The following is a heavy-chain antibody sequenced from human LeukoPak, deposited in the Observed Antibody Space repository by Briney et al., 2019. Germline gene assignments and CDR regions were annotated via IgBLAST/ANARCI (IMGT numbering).Heavy chain of an antibody. CDR1: GGSISSSSYY. D-gene: IGHD3-10*01. Sequence: SETLSLTCTVSGGSISSSSYYWGWIRQPPGKGLEWIGSIYYSGSTYYNPSLKSRVTISVDTSKNQFSLKLSSVTAADTAVYYCARSPSGYYGSDRNWFDPWGQGTLVTVSS. J-gene: IGHJ5*02. CDR2: IYYSGST. CDR3: ARSPSGYYGSDRNWFDP. V-gene: IGHV4-39*07.